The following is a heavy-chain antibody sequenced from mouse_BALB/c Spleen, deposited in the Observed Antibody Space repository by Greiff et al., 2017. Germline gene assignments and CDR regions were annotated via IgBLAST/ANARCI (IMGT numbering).Heavy chain of an antibody. Sequence: VHLVESGPGLVQPSQSLSITCTVSGFSLTSYGVHWVRQSPGKGLEWLGVIWSGGSTDYNAAFISRLSISKDNSKSQVFFKMNSLQADDTAIYYCARKTGDYGYYAMDYWGQGTSVTVSS. CDR3: ARKTGDYGYYAMDY. V-gene: IGHV2-4-1*01. D-gene: IGHD2-4*01. CDR2: IWSGGST. CDR1: GFSLTSYG. J-gene: IGHJ4*01.